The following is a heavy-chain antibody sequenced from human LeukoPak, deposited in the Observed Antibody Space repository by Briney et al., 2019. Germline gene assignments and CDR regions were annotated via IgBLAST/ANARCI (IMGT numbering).Heavy chain of an antibody. D-gene: IGHD3-3*01. Sequence: ASVKVSCKASGYTFTGYYIHWVRQAPGQGLEWMGWINPNSGGTNYAQKFQGRVTMTRDTSISTAYMELSRLRSDDTAVYYCARGPSSTYYDFWSGSYYFDYWGQGTLVTVSS. CDR1: GYTFTGYY. J-gene: IGHJ4*02. CDR3: ARGPSSTYYDFWSGSYYFDY. CDR2: INPNSGGT. V-gene: IGHV1-2*02.